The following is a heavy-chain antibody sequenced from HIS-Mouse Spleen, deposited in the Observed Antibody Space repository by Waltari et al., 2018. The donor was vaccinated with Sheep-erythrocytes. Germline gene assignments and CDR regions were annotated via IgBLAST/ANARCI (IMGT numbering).Heavy chain of an antibody. CDR3: AKVRTVNYWYFDL. D-gene: IGHD1-1*01. J-gene: IGHJ2*01. Sequence: ASGFTFSSYGMHWVRQAPGKGLEWVAVISYDGSNKYYADSVKGRFTIARDNSKNTLYLQMNSLRAEDTAVYYCAKVRTVNYWYFDLWGRGTLVTVSS. CDR2: ISYDGSNK. V-gene: IGHV3-30*18. CDR1: GFTFSSYG.